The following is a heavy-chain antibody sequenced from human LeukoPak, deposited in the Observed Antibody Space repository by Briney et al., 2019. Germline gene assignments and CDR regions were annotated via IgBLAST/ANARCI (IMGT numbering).Heavy chain of an antibody. V-gene: IGHV1-8*01. J-gene: IGHJ6*03. CDR2: MNPNSGNT. CDR3: ARSYYDYIWGSYRLVNYYYYMDV. Sequence: ASVKVSCKASGYTFTSYDINWVRQATGQGLEWMGWMNPNSGNTGYAQKSQGRVTMTRNTSISTAYMELSSLRSEDTAVYYCARSYYDYIWGSYRLVNYYYYMDVWGKGTTVTVSS. CDR1: GYTFTSYD. D-gene: IGHD3-16*02.